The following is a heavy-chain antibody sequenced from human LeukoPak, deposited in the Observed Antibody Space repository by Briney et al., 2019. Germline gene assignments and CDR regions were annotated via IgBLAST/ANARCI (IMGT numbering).Heavy chain of an antibody. Sequence: SEPLSLTCAVYGGSFSGYYWSWLRQPPGKGLEWIREINHSGSTNYNPSLKSRVTISVDTSKNQFSLKLSSVTAADTAVYYCARSDVATSYFDYWGQGTLVTVSS. V-gene: IGHV4-34*01. D-gene: IGHD5-12*01. CDR1: GGSFSGYY. J-gene: IGHJ4*02. CDR3: ARSDVATSYFDY. CDR2: INHSGST.